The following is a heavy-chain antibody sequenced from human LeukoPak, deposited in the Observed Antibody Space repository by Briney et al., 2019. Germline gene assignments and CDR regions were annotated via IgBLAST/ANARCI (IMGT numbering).Heavy chain of an antibody. CDR1: GYTFTSYA. CDR3: ARISDPYSGSPFDY. CDR2: IIPILGIA. Sequence: SVKVSCKASGYTFTSYAISWVRQAPGQGLEWMGRIIPILGIANYAQKFQGRVTVTADKSTSTAYMELSSLRSEDTAVYYCARISDPYSGSPFDYWGQGTLVTVSS. V-gene: IGHV1-69*04. D-gene: IGHD1-26*01. J-gene: IGHJ4*02.